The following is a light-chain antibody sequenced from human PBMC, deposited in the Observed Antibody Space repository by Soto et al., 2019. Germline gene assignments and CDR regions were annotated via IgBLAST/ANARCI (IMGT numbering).Light chain of an antibody. Sequence: EIVMTHSPATLSVSPGERATLSCRASQSVSSNLAWYQPKPGQAPRLLIYGASTRATGIPARFSGSGSGTEFTLTISSLQSEAFAVYYCQQYNNWPPYTFGQGTKLEIK. J-gene: IGKJ2*01. CDR3: QQYNNWPPYT. V-gene: IGKV3-15*01. CDR1: QSVSSN. CDR2: GAS.